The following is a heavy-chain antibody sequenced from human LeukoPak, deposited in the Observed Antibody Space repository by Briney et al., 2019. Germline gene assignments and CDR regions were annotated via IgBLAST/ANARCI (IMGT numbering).Heavy chain of an antibody. CDR2: LYSGGDT. V-gene: IGHV3-66*02. J-gene: IGHJ4*02. CDR3: AREYYYDRSGYLFDY. Sequence: GGSLRLSRAASGFIVSSNYMSWVRQAPGKGLEWASVLYSGGDTYYADSVKGRFTFSRDNSKNTLYLQMNSLRAEDTAVYYCAREYYYDRSGYLFDYWGQGTLVTVSS. D-gene: IGHD3-22*01. CDR1: GFIVSSNY.